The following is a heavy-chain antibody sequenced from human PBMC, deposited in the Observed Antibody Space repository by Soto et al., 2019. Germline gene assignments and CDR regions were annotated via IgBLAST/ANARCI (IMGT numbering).Heavy chain of an antibody. V-gene: IGHV3-23*01. CDR1: GFTFSSYA. J-gene: IGHJ5*02. D-gene: IGHD2-2*01. CDR2: ISGSGGST. CDR3: AKGIVVVPAAKGSWFDP. Sequence: GSLRLSCAASGFTFSSYAMSWVRQAPGKGLEWVSAISGSGGSTYYADSVKGRFTISRDNSKNTLYLQMNSLRAEDTAVYYCAKGIVVVPAAKGSWFDPWGQGTLVTVSS.